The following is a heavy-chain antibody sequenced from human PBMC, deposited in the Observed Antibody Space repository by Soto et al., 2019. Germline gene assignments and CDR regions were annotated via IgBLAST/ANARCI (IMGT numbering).Heavy chain of an antibody. CDR3: TTDGNYRGNYYYGMDV. CDR1: GFTFSNAW. J-gene: IGHJ6*02. Sequence: SLRLSCAASGFTFSNAWMSWVRQAPGKGLEWVGRIKSKTDGGTTDYAAPVKGRFTISRDDSKNTLYLQMNSLKTEDTAVYYCTTDGNYRGNYYYGMDVWGQGTTVTVSS. D-gene: IGHD4-4*01. V-gene: IGHV3-15*01. CDR2: IKSKTDGGTT.